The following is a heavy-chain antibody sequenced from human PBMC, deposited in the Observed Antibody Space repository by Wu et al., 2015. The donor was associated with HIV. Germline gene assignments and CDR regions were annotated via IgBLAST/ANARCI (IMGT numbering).Heavy chain of an antibody. CDR1: GYTFTSYG. D-gene: IGHD6-19*01. CDR3: ARDPPVAGDFNYYGMDV. V-gene: IGHV1-18*01. Sequence: QVQLVQSGAEVKKPGASVKVSCKASGYTFTSYGISWVRQAPGQGLEWMGWISAYNGNTNYAQKLQGRVTMTTDTSTSTAYMELRSLRSDDTAVYYCARDPPVAGDFNYYGMDVWGQGTTVTVSS. J-gene: IGHJ6*02. CDR2: ISAYNGNT.